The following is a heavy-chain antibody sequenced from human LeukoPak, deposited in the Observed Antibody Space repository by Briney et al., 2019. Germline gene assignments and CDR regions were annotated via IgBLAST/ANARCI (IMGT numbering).Heavy chain of an antibody. V-gene: IGHV3-48*04. J-gene: IGHJ3*02. D-gene: IGHD5-12*01. CDR3: AKTRGYSGHPDAFDI. CDR2: ISSSSSTI. Sequence: PGGSLRLSCAASGFTFSSYSMNWVRQAPGKGLEWVSYISSSSSTIYYADSVKGRFTISRDNAKNSLYLQMNSLRAEDTAVYYCAKTRGYSGHPDAFDIWGQGTMVTVSS. CDR1: GFTFSSYS.